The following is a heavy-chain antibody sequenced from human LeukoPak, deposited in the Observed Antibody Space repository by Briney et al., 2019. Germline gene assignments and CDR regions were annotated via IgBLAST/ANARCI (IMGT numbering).Heavy chain of an antibody. CDR1: GFAFSTYS. CDR3: ARDVVRISGSPGVDY. D-gene: IGHD1-26*01. V-gene: IGHV3-48*02. CDR2: ISSSSSTI. J-gene: IGHJ4*02. Sequence: PGGSLRLSCAASGFAFSTYSMNWVRQAPGKGLEWVSYISSSSSTIYYADSVKGRFTISRDNAKNSLYLQMNSLRDEDTAVYYCARDVVRISGSPGVDYWGQGTLVTVSS.